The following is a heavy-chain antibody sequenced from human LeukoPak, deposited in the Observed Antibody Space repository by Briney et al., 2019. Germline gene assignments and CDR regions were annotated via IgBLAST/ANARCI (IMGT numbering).Heavy chain of an antibody. J-gene: IGHJ6*03. CDR3: ARDGPYSYGIYYYYYYYMDV. Sequence: ASVKVSCKASGYTFTSYYMHWVRQAPGQGLEWMGIINPSGGSTSYAQKFQGRVTMTRDTSTSTVYMELSSLRSEDTAVYYCARDGPYSYGIYYYYYYYMDVWGKGTTVTVSS. V-gene: IGHV1-46*01. CDR1: GYTFTSYY. CDR2: INPSGGST. D-gene: IGHD5-18*01.